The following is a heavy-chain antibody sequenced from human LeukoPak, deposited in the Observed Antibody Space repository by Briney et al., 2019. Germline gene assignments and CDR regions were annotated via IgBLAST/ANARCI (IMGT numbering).Heavy chain of an antibody. J-gene: IGHJ4*02. CDR1: GFTFSDYY. CDR2: ISSSGSTI. CDR3: ARAPQGGDFWSGYFPEGFDY. Sequence: GESLRLSCAASGFTFSDYYMSWIRQAPGKGLEWVSYISSSGSTIYYADSVKGRFTISRDNAKNSLYLQMNSLRAEDTAVYYCARAPQGGDFWSGYFPEGFDYWGQGTLVTVSS. D-gene: IGHD3-3*01. V-gene: IGHV3-11*01.